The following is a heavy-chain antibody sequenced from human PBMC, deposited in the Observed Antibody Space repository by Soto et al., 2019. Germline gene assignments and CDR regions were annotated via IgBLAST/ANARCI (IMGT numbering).Heavy chain of an antibody. CDR1: GFNFKKPA. CDR2: ISCCGGST. V-gene: IGHV3-23*01. CDR3: AKADGEQWLIPHLDN. J-gene: IGHJ4*02. Sequence: EVQLLESGGGVVQPGGSLRLSCEASGFNFKKPAMAWVRQAPGEGLEWVSGISCCGGSTSYADSVKGRFSVARDDSKNTLSLQVNSLRVEDTARYYCAKADGEQWLIPHLDNWGQGTLVTVS. D-gene: IGHD6-19*01.